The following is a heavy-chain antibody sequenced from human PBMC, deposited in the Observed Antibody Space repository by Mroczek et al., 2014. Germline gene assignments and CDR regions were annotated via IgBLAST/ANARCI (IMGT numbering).Heavy chain of an antibody. CDR3: AREGGYNLFDY. Sequence: QVQLQESGPGLVKPSETLSLTCTVSGGSISSYYWSWIRQPPGKGLEWIGYIYYSGSTNYNPSLKSRVTISVDTSKNQFSLKLSSVTAADTAVYYCAREGGYNLFDYWGQGTLVTVSS. D-gene: IGHD5-24*01. CDR2: IYYSGST. CDR1: GGSISSYY. V-gene: IGHV4-59*01. J-gene: IGHJ4*02.